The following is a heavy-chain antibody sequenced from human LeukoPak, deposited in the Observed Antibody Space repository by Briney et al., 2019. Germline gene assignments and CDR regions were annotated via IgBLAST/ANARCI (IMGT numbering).Heavy chain of an antibody. V-gene: IGHV3-48*03. J-gene: IGHJ6*02. Sequence: PGGSLRLSCAASGFTFSSFEMNWVRQAPGKGLEGLSYISSRGSTIYYGDSVKGRFTISRDNAKNSLYLQMNSLRAEDTAVYYCAREPYYAMDVWGRGTTVTVAS. CDR3: AREPYYAMDV. CDR2: ISSRGSTI. CDR1: GFTFSSFE.